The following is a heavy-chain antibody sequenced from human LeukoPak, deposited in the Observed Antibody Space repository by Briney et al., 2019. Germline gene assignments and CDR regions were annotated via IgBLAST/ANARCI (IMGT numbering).Heavy chain of an antibody. CDR2: INPNSGGT. Sequence: ASVKVSCKASGYTFTDYYMHWVRQAPGQGLEWMGWINPNSGGTNYAQKFQGRVTMTRDTSISTAYMELSRLRSDDTAMYYCARDRESIQLFDYWGQGTLVTVSS. CDR3: ARDRESIQLFDY. V-gene: IGHV1-2*02. J-gene: IGHJ4*02. CDR1: GYTFTDYY. D-gene: IGHD5-24*01.